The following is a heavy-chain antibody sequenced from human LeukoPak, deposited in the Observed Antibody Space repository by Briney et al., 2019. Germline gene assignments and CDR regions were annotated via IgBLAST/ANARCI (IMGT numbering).Heavy chain of an antibody. CDR2: IIPIFGTA. Sequence: ASVKVSCKASGGTFSSYAISWVRQAPGQGLEWMGGIIPIFGTANYAQKFQGRVTITADESTSTAYMELSSLRSEDTAVYYCAIRPDIVVVVAGNNWFDPWGQGTLVTASS. CDR3: AIRPDIVVVVAGNNWFDP. CDR1: GGTFSSYA. D-gene: IGHD2-15*01. J-gene: IGHJ5*02. V-gene: IGHV1-69*13.